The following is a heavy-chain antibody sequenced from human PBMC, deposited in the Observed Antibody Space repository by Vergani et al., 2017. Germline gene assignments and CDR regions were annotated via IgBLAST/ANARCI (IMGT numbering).Heavy chain of an antibody. CDR1: GFSLSTSGVG. CDR3: AHSPNTGGWYHTPFRD. D-gene: IGHD6-19*01. CDR2: IYWNDDK. V-gene: IGHV2-5*01. Sequence: QITLKESGPTLVKPTQTLTLTCTFSGFSLSTSGVGVGWIRQPPGKALEWLALIYWNDDKRYSPSLKSRLTITKDTSKNQVVLTMTNMDPGDTATYYCAHSPNTGGWYHTPFRDWGQGTLVTVSS. J-gene: IGHJ4*02.